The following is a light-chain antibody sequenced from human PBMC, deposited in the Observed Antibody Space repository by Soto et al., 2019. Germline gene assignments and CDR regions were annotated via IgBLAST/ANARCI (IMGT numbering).Light chain of an antibody. CDR1: SSDVGIYNR. CDR2: EDN. V-gene: IGLV2-23*01. J-gene: IGLJ3*02. CDR3: CSYAGSNTVV. Sequence: QSALTQPASVSESPGQSIPFSCTGTSSDVGIYNRFSWYQQHPGKAPILIVYEDNKRPSGVSNRFSGSKSGNAASLTISGLQAEDEADYYCCSYAGSNTVVFGGGTKLTVL.